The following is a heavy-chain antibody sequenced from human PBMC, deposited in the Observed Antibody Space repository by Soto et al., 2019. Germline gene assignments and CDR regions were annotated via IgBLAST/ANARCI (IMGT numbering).Heavy chain of an antibody. CDR1: GFTFSNAW. D-gene: IGHD2-2*01. Sequence: EVQLVESGGGLVKPGGSLRLSCAASGFTFSNAWMSWVRQAPGKGLEWVGRIKSKTDGGTTDYAAPVKGRFTISRDDSTNTLSLQMNSLTTEDTAVDYCTTVWVPDANRRCYWGQGTLVTVSS. CDR3: TTVWVPDANRRCY. CDR2: IKSKTDGGTT. V-gene: IGHV3-15*01. J-gene: IGHJ4*02.